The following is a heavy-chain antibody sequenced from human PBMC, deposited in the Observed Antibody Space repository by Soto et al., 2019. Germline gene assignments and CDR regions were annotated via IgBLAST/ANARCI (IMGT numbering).Heavy chain of an antibody. CDR2: IYWNDDK. Sequence: SGPNAGEPTQTLTLTCTFSGFSLSTSGVGVGWIRQPPGKALEWLALIYWNDDKRHSPSLKSRLTITKDTSKNQVVLTMTNMDPVDKATYYCAHRGVPAAVPYYYYYYGMDVWGQGTTVTVS. V-gene: IGHV2-5*01. D-gene: IGHD2-2*01. CDR1: GFSLSTSGVG. CDR3: AHRGVPAAVPYYYYYYGMDV. J-gene: IGHJ6*02.